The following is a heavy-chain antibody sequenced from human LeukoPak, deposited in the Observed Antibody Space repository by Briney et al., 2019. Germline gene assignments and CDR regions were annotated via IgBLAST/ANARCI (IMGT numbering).Heavy chain of an antibody. Sequence: GGSLRLSCAASGFTFDDYGMSWVRQAPGKGLEWVSGIHWNGDSTGYADSVKGRFTISRDNAKNSLYLQMNSLRAEDTAVYYCASGPDAFDIWGQGTMVTVSS. CDR1: GFTFDDYG. V-gene: IGHV3-20*04. CDR3: ASGPDAFDI. J-gene: IGHJ3*02. CDR2: IHWNGDST.